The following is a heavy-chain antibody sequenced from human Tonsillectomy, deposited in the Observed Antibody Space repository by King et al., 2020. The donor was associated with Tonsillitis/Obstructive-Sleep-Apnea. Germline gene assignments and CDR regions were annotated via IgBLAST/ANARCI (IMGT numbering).Heavy chain of an antibody. J-gene: IGHJ4*02. CDR3: ATMGDTLGYCSGGSCPFDY. Sequence: VQLVESGGGLVKPGGSLRLSCAASGFTFTDYYISWIRQAPGKGLEWVSYIGSSGSPIYYTDSVKGRFTISRDNAKNSLYLQMNSLRAEDTAVYYCATMGDTLGYCSGGSCPFDYWGQGTLVTVSS. CDR2: IGSSGSPI. V-gene: IGHV3-11*01. CDR1: GFTFTDYY. D-gene: IGHD2-15*01.